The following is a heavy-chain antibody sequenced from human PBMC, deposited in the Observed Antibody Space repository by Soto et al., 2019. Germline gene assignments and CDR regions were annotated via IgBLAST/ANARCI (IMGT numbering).Heavy chain of an antibody. CDR3: ARPLSYKGPYHYYGMDV. Sequence: GASVKVSCKASGGTFSSYAIIWVRQAPGQGLEWMGGIIPIFGTANYAQKFQGRVTITADKSISTAYLQWSSLKASDTAMYYCARPLSYKGPYHYYGMDVWGQGTTVPVSS. J-gene: IGHJ6*02. V-gene: IGHV1-69*06. CDR1: GGTFSSYA. CDR2: IIPIFGTA. D-gene: IGHD1-26*01.